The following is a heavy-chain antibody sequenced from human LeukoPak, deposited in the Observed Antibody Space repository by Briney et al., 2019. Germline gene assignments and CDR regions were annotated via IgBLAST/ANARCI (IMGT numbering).Heavy chain of an antibody. J-gene: IGHJ3*02. CDR3: AKVGGYGYPLYAFDI. CDR1: GFSVGDNY. CDR2: ISGSGGST. D-gene: IGHD5-18*01. V-gene: IGHV3-23*01. Sequence: GGSLRLSCAASGFSVGDNYMSWVRQAPGKGLEWVSAISGSGGSTYYADSVKGRFTISRDNSKNTLYLQMNSLRAEDTAVYYCAKVGGYGYPLYAFDIWGQGTMVTVSS.